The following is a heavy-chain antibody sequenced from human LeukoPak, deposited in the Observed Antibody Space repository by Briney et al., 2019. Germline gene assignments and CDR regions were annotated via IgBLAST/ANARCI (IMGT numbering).Heavy chain of an antibody. D-gene: IGHD2-2*02. V-gene: IGHV1-2*02. CDR1: GYTFTGYY. Sequence: GASVKVSCKASGYTFTGYYMHWVRQAPGQGLEWRGWINPNSGGTNYAQKFQGRVTMTRDTSISTAYMELSRLRSDDTAVYYCARDPLYCSSTSCYRGYYYYYYMDVWGKGTTVTVSS. CDR3: ARDPLYCSSTSCYRGYYYYYYMDV. J-gene: IGHJ6*03. CDR2: INPNSGGT.